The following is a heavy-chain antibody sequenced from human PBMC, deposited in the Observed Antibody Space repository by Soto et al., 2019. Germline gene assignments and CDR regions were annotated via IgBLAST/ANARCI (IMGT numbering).Heavy chain of an antibody. Sequence: LSCAVPPGTVARHAITCVSHAPGKGLAWVSAISGSGDRTYYADSVKGRFIISRDNSKNTLYLQMNSLRAEDTAVYYCAKDILRGGIDFDYW. CDR1: PGTVARHA. CDR2: ISGSGDRT. J-gene: IGHJ4*01. CDR3: AKDILRGGIDFDY. D-gene: IGHD3-10*01. V-gene: IGHV3-23*01.